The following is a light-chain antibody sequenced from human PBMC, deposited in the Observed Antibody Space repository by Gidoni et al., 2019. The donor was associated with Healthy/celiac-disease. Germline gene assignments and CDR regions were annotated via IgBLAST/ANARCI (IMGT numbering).Light chain of an antibody. CDR3: QQYNNWPPEGT. V-gene: IGKV3-15*01. CDR1: QSVSSY. Sequence: EIVLTQSPATLSLSPGERATLSCRASQSVSSYLAWYQQKPGQAPSLLIYDASTRATGIPARFSGSGSGTEFTLTISSLQSEDFAVYYCQQYNNWPPEGTFGQGTKVEIK. CDR2: DAS. J-gene: IGKJ1*01.